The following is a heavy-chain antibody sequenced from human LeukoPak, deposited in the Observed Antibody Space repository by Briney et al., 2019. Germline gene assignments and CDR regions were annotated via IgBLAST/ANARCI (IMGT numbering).Heavy chain of an antibody. V-gene: IGHV3-48*02. D-gene: IGHD3-10*01. CDR2: IDSSSTIT. CDR1: GFTLSGSG. J-gene: IGHJ4*02. CDR3: ARAPVVRGVITSFDQ. Sequence: GGSLRLSCAASGFTLSGSGMSWVRQASGKGLEWLSYIDSSSTITYYADSVRGRFTISRDDAENSLYLQMNSLRDEDTAVYYCARAPVVRGVITSFDQWGQGTLVTVPS.